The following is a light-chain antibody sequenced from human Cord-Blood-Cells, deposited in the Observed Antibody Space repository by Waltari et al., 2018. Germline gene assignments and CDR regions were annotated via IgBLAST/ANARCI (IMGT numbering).Light chain of an antibody. CDR1: SSNIGRNY. J-gene: IGLJ3*02. CDR2: RNN. Sequence: QSVLTRPPSASGTPGQRVTISCSGSSSNIGRNYVYWYQQLPGTAPKLLIYRNNQRPSGVPDRFSGSKSGTSASLAISGLRSEDEADYYCAAWDDSLSGVFGGGTKLTVL. V-gene: IGLV1-47*01. CDR3: AAWDDSLSGV.